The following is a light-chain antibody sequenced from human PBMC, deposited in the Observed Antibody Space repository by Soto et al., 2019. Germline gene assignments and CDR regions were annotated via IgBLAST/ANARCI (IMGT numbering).Light chain of an antibody. V-gene: IGKV1D-16*01. CDR3: QQYGSFPAT. J-gene: IGKJ1*01. CDR2: AAS. CDR1: QGISRW. Sequence: DIQMTQSPSSLSASVGDRVTITCRASQGISRWLARYQLKPGKAPKSLIYAASTLQSGVPSRFSGSGSGTHFTLTVSSVQPEDSATYYGQQYGSFPATFGHGTKVEI.